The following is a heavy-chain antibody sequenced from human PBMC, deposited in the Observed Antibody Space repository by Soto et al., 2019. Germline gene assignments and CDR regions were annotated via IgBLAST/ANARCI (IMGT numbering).Heavy chain of an antibody. Sequence: LVLVESGGGLVRPGGSLRLSCAASGLTISYSWMSWVRQAPGKGLEWVGRIKSKNDGGTIDYATPARGRFTISRDDSTNTLYLQMNSLKTEDTAVYYCTARTGSYWGQGTLVTVSS. J-gene: IGHJ4*02. CDR3: TARTGSY. CDR1: GLTISYSW. V-gene: IGHV3-15*01. CDR2: IKSKNDGGTI. D-gene: IGHD6-19*01.